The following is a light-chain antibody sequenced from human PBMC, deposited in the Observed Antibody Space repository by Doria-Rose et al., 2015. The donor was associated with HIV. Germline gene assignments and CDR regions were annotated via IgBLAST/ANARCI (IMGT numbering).Light chain of an antibody. V-gene: IGLV3-21*02. J-gene: IGLJ2*01. Sequence: LTQPPSVSVAPGQTARITCGENNIGGKSVHWYQQKPGQAPVLVVYDDSDRPSGIPERFSGSNSGNTATLTISRVEAGDEADYYCQVWDNSSDHVAFGGGTKLTVL. CDR1: NIGGKS. CDR2: DDS. CDR3: QVWDNSSDHVA.